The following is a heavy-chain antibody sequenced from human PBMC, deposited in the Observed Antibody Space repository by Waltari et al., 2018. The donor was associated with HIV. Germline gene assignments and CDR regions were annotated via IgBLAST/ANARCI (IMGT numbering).Heavy chain of an antibody. Sequence: QVTLRESGPALVKPTPTVPLTCTFPGFPLRPSKMRVNWIRQPPRKPLEWLARIDWEDDKYYTTSLKTRLTISKDTSKNQVVLTMTNMDPVDTATYFCVRGYYYDSYGYYKGAGYYYGMDVWGQGTTVTVSS. D-gene: IGHD3-22*01. CDR1: GFPLRPSKMR. V-gene: IGHV2-70*13. CDR2: IDWEDDK. CDR3: VRGYYYDSYGYYKGAGYYYGMDV. J-gene: IGHJ6*02.